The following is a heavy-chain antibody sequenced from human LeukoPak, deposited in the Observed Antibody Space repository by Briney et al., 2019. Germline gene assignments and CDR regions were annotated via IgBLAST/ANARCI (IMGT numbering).Heavy chain of an antibody. J-gene: IGHJ4*02. CDR2: ISGSGGST. CDR3: AKDRPTYYDFWSGYFY. D-gene: IGHD3-3*01. V-gene: IGHV3-23*01. Sequence: PGGSLRLSCAASGFTFSSYWMHWVRQAPGKGLEWVSAISGSGGSTYYADSVKGRFTISRDNSKNTLYLQMNSLRAEDTAVYYCAKDRPTYYDFWSGYFYWGQGTLVTVSS. CDR1: GFTFSSYW.